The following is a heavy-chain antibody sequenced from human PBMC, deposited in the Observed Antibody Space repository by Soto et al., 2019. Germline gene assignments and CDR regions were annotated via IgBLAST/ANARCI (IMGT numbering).Heavy chain of an antibody. D-gene: IGHD1-26*01. CDR3: ARGRSGSHWGGAWFDP. V-gene: IGHV4-30-4*01. J-gene: IGHJ5*02. CDR1: RRSISSGDYY. Sequence: PSETLSLTCTVPRRSISSGDYYWSWIRQPPGKGLEWIGYIYYSGSTYYNPSLKSRVTISVDTSKNQFSLKLSSVTAADTAVCYCARGRSGSHWGGAWFDPWGQGTLVTVSS. CDR2: IYYSGST.